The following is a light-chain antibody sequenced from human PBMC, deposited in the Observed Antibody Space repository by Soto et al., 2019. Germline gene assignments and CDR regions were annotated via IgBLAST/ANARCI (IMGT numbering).Light chain of an antibody. J-gene: IGKJ5*01. CDR1: QSVRTS. V-gene: IGKV3-11*01. Sequence: EVVLTHSPATLSLSPGERATLSCRASQSVRTSLAWSQHKPGQAPRLVIYDASLRANGVPARFGGSGSGTDFTLTINSLEPEDFAVYYCQQRNVWPPITFGQGTRLEIK. CDR3: QQRNVWPPIT. CDR2: DAS.